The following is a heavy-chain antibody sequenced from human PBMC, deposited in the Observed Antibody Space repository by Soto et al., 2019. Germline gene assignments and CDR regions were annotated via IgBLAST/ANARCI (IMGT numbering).Heavy chain of an antibody. CDR2: IWYDGSNK. CDR1: GFTFSSYG. D-gene: IGHD3-16*01. J-gene: IGHJ4*02. V-gene: IGHV3-33*01. CDR3: ARDMGGQSFDY. Sequence: PGGSLRLSCAASGFTFSSYGMHWVRQAPGKGLEWVAVIWYDGSNKYYADSVKGRFTISRDNSKNTLYLQMNSLRAEDTAVYYCARDMGGQSFDYWGQGTLVTVSS.